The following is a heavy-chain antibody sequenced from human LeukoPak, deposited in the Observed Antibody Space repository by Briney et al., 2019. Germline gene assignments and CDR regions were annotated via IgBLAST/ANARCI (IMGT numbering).Heavy chain of an antibody. D-gene: IGHD3-9*01. V-gene: IGHV3-23*01. J-gene: IGHJ4*02. Sequence: GGSLRLSCAASGFTFSTYAMSWVRQAPGKGLEWVSGISGSGGSTYYADSVKGRFTISRDNSKNTLYLQVNSLRAEDTAVYYCAKLIFSGDYWGRRTLVTVSS. CDR2: ISGSGGST. CDR3: AKLIFSGDY. CDR1: GFTFSTYA.